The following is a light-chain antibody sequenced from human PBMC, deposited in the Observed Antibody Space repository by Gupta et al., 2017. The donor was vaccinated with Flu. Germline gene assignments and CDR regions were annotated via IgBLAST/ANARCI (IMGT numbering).Light chain of an antibody. CDR2: EVR. CDR1: SSDVGGYNL. Sequence: QSALPQPAAVSGSPGQSITISCSGSSSDVGGYNLVSWYQHHPARAPKLMIYEVRKRPSGVSSRFSGSKSGNTASLTISGLQAEDEADYYCCSYIGGSSWVFGGGTKLTVL. J-gene: IGLJ3*02. CDR3: CSYIGGSSWV. V-gene: IGLV2-23*02.